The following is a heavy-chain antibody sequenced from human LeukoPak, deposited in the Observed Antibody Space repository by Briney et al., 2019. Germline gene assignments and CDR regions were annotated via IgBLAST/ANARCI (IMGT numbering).Heavy chain of an antibody. D-gene: IGHD3-22*01. Sequence: GRSLRLSCAASGFTFSNAWMSWVRQAPGKGLEWVGRIKSKTDGGTTDYAAPVKGRFTISRDDSKNTLYLQMNSLKTEDAAVYYCTTPYYYDSSGYPYWGQGTLVTVSS. CDR2: IKSKTDGGTT. CDR3: TTPYYYDSSGYPY. J-gene: IGHJ4*02. CDR1: GFTFSNAW. V-gene: IGHV3-15*01.